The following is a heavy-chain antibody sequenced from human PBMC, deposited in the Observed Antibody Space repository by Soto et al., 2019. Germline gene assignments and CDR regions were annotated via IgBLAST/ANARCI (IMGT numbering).Heavy chain of an antibody. CDR3: AKGATVTTSLGRWFDP. J-gene: IGHJ5*02. V-gene: IGHV3-30*18. CDR1: GFTFSSYG. Sequence: PGGSLRLSCAASGFTFSSYGMHWVRQAPGKGLEWVAVISYDGSNKYYADSVKGRFTISRDNSKNTLYLQMNSLRAEDTAVYYCAKGATVTTSLGRWFDPWGQGTLVTVSS. D-gene: IGHD4-17*01. CDR2: ISYDGSNK.